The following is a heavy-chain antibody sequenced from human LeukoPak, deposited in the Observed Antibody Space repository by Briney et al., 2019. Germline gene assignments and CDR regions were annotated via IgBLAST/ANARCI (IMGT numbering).Heavy chain of an antibody. Sequence: SETLSLTCTVSGGSISSSSYYWGWIRQPPGKGLEWIGSIYYSGSTYYNPSLKSRVTISVDTSKNPFSLKLSSVTAADTAVYYCARVPNPDYGGNSGFIWYFDLWGRGTLVTVSS. CDR3: ARVPNPDYGGNSGFIWYFDL. J-gene: IGHJ2*01. D-gene: IGHD4-23*01. V-gene: IGHV4-39*01. CDR1: GGSISSSSYY. CDR2: IYYSGST.